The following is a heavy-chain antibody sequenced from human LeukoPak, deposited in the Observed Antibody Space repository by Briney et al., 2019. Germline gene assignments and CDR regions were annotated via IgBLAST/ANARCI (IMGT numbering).Heavy chain of an antibody. CDR3: ARVRQTGYSSGWTTS. J-gene: IGHJ4*02. D-gene: IGHD6-19*01. V-gene: IGHV4-61*02. CDR1: GGSISSGSYY. CDR2: IYTSGST. Sequence: PSETLSLTCTVSGGSISSGSYYWSWIRQPAGKGLEWIGRIYTSGSTNYNPSLKSRVTISVDTSKNQFSLKLSSVTAAGTAVYYCARVRQTGYSSGWTTSWGQGTLVTVSS.